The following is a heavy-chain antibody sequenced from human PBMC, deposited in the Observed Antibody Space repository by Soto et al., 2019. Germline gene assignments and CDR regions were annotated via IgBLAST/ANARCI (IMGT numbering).Heavy chain of an antibody. CDR2: IWYDGSNK. V-gene: IGHV3-33*01. D-gene: IGHD3-22*01. Sequence: PGGSLRLSVAASGFTFSSYGMHWVRQAPGKGLEWVAVIWYDGSNKYYADSVKGRFTISRDNSKNTLYLQMNSLRAEDTAVYYCARDMDISGYFLCYWGQGTRVTVSS. J-gene: IGHJ4*02. CDR1: GFTFSSYG. CDR3: ARDMDISGYFLCY.